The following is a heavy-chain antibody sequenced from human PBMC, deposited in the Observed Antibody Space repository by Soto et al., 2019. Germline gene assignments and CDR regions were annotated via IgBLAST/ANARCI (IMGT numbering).Heavy chain of an antibody. CDR2: IIPIFGTA. D-gene: IGHD3-16*01. V-gene: IGHV1-69*01. J-gene: IGHJ3*02. CDR3: ARARGAVDAFDI. CDR1: GGTFSSYA. Sequence: QVQLVQSGAEVKKPGSSVNVSCKASGGTFSSYAISWLRQAPGQGLEWMGGIIPIFGTANYAQKFRGRVTITADEATSTAYMELSSLRSEDTAVYYCARARGAVDAFDIWGQGTMVTVSS.